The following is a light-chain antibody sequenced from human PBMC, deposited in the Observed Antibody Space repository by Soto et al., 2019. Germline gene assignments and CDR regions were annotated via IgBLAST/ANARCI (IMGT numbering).Light chain of an antibody. CDR1: QTISTS. J-gene: IGKJ1*01. CDR2: RAS. CDR3: QQSYNSPPWT. Sequence: DIQMTQSPSSLSASVGDRVTISCRASQTISTSLNWYQQKPGTAPRLLIYRASSVKSGVPPRFSGSGSGRDFNLTISSLRPEDIATYFCQQSYNSPPWTFGQGTKVEVK. V-gene: IGKV1-39*01.